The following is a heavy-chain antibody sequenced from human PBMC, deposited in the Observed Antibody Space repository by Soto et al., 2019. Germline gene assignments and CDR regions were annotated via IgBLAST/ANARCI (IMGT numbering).Heavy chain of an antibody. CDR3: ARDRDRVADI. Sequence: QVHLVQSGPEVKKPGASVKVSCKASGYTFNTYGITWVRQAPGQGLEWMAWINAYNGNRIYAQNFQGRVTATTDTTTSASYMELMTLTSDDTDVYFCARDRDRVADIWGLGTMVTVSS. J-gene: IGHJ3*02. CDR1: GYTFNTYG. CDR2: INAYNGNR. V-gene: IGHV1-18*01. D-gene: IGHD2-15*01.